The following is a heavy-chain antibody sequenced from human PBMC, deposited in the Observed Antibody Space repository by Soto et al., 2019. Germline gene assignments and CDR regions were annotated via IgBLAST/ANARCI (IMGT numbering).Heavy chain of an antibody. CDR3: ARLAAAGGVDQCDY. J-gene: IGHJ4*02. Sequence: EVQLAESGGGLVQPGGSLRLSCAASGFTFSSYWMTWVRQAPGKGLEWVANIKEDGSEQYQVDSVKGRFTFSRDNAKKTLYLQMNSLRVEDTAVYYWARLAAAGGVDQCDYWGQGTLVTVSS. V-gene: IGHV3-7*05. D-gene: IGHD6-13*01. CDR1: GFTFSSYW. CDR2: IKEDGSEQ.